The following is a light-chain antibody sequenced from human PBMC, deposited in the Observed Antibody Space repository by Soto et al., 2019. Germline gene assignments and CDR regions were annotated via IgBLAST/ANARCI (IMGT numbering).Light chain of an antibody. J-gene: IGKJ3*01. CDR1: QGIANF. CDR3: QQLTSFRSP. V-gene: IGKV1-9*01. CDR2: GAS. Sequence: IQLTQSPSSLSASVGDRLTISCRASQGIANFLAWYQQKPGKAPKLLIYGASTLQSGVTSRFSGSGSETDFTLTFSKLPPEDFATYYCQQLTSFRSPFGPETKVDIK.